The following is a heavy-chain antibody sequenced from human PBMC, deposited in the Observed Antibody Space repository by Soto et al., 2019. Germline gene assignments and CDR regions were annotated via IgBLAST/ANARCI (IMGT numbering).Heavy chain of an antibody. D-gene: IGHD3-10*01. Sequence: QVQLVESGGGVVQPGRSLRLSCAASGFTFSNYAVHWVRQAPGKGLEWVALISYDGSNTYYADSVKGRFTISRDNSENTLYLQMISLRAADTAMYYCAKDRRVRDGMDVWGQGTTVIVSS. J-gene: IGHJ6*02. CDR1: GFTFSNYA. CDR2: ISYDGSNT. CDR3: AKDRRVRDGMDV. V-gene: IGHV3-30*18.